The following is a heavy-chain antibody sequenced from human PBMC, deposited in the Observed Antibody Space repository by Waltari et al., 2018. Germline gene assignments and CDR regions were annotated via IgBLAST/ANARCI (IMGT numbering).Heavy chain of an antibody. CDR1: GFSVNSKY. D-gene: IGHD1-26*01. CDR2: IYTDGRT. V-gene: IGHV3-53*01. CDR3: ARGSGSYSYYYGMDV. Sequence: EVQVVESGGGLIQPGGSLRLSCAVSGFSVNSKYMSWVRQGPWKGLEWGSVIYTDGRTYYEDSLKGRFTITRDISKNTVYLQMNSLRAEDTAVYYCARGSGSYSYYYGMDVWGQGTTVTVSS. J-gene: IGHJ6*02.